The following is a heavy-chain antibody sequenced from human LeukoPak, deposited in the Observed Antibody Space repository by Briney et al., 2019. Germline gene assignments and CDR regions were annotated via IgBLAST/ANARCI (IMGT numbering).Heavy chain of an antibody. CDR1: GGSISSGDYY. Sequence: SQTLSLTCSVSGGSISSGDYYWSWIRQPPGEGLEWIGYIYYSGSTFYNPSLRSRVAISVDTSKNRFSLRLTSVTAADTAVYYCARAQIASKVDYWGQGTLVTVSS. D-gene: IGHD2-15*01. V-gene: IGHV4-30-4*01. CDR3: ARAQIASKVDY. CDR2: IYYSGST. J-gene: IGHJ4*02.